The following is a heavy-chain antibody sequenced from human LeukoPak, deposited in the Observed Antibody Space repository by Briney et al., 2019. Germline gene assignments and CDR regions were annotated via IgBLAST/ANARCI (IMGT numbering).Heavy chain of an antibody. J-gene: IGHJ4*02. CDR3: ARGFSRRWDFWSGYYLDY. Sequence: SVKVSCKASGGTFSSYAISWVRQAPGQGLEWMGGIIPIFGTANYAQKFQGRVTITADESTSTAYMELSSLKSEDTAVYYCARGFSRRWDFWSGYYLDYWGQGTLVTVSS. V-gene: IGHV1-69*01. CDR1: GGTFSSYA. D-gene: IGHD3-3*01. CDR2: IIPIFGTA.